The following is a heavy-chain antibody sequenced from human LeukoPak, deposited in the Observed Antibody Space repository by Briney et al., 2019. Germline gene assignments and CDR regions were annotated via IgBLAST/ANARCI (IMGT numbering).Heavy chain of an antibody. D-gene: IGHD2-2*01. Sequence: GGSLRLSCAASGFTVDSNYLSWVRQAPGKGLEWVAVISYDGRNIHYPDSVKGRFTISRDISTDTLWLQMDSLRTEDTAVYYCAKGPLRGTAAAIDYWGQGTLVTVSS. CDR2: ISYDGRNI. CDR1: GFTVDSNY. V-gene: IGHV3-30*18. CDR3: AKGPLRGTAAAIDY. J-gene: IGHJ4*02.